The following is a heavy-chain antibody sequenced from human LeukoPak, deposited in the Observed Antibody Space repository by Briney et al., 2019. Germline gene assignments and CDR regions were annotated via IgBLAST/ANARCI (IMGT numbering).Heavy chain of an antibody. CDR3: ARGGAGYFDY. CDR1: GFTFNSYA. V-gene: IGHV3-48*03. D-gene: IGHD5-12*01. CDR2: ITSSGSTL. J-gene: IGHJ4*02. Sequence: GGSLRLSCAASGFTFNSYAMNWVRQAPGKGLEWVSYITSSGSTLYYADSVKGRFTISRDNAKNSLYLQMNSLRAEDTAVYYCARGGAGYFDYWGQGTLVTVSS.